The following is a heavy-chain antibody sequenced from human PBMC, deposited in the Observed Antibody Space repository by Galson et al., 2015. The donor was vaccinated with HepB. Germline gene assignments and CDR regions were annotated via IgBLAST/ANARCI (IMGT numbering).Heavy chain of an antibody. CDR3: ARDARGYYDSSGLGDAFDI. V-gene: IGHV3-48*04. Sequence: SLRLSCAASGFTFSSYSMNWVRQAPGKGLEWVSYISSSSSTIYYADSVKGRFTISRDNAKNSLYLQMNSLRAEDTAVYYCARDARGYYDSSGLGDAFDIWGQGTMVTVSS. D-gene: IGHD3-22*01. CDR1: GFTFSSYS. CDR2: ISSSSSTI. J-gene: IGHJ3*02.